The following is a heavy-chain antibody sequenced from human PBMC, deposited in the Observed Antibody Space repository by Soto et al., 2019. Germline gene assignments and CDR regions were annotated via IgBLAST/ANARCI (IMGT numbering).Heavy chain of an antibody. V-gene: IGHV3-64*01. Sequence: EVQLVESGGGFVQPGGSLRLSCAASGFTFSSYAMHWVRQAPGKGLEYVSVISGNGDSTYYANSVKGRFTISRDNSKNTLYLQMGSLRAEDMAVYYCARRGYGLYFDYWGQGTLVTVSS. CDR3: ARRGYGLYFDY. J-gene: IGHJ4*02. CDR1: GFTFSSYA. CDR2: ISGNGDST. D-gene: IGHD3-10*01.